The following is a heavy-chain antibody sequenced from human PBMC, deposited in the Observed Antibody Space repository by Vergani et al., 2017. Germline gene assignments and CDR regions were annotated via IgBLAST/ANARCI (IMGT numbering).Heavy chain of an antibody. V-gene: IGHV3-15*01. Sequence: EVQLVESGGGLIQPGGSLRLSCAASGFTFSNAWMSWVRQAPGKGLEWVGRIKSKTDGGTTDYAAPVKGRFTISRDDSKNTLYLQMNSLKTEDTAVYYCTTGTVDYDFWSGPYGMDVWGQGTTVTVSS. D-gene: IGHD3-3*01. J-gene: IGHJ6*02. CDR1: GFTFSNAW. CDR3: TTGTVDYDFWSGPYGMDV. CDR2: IKSKTDGGTT.